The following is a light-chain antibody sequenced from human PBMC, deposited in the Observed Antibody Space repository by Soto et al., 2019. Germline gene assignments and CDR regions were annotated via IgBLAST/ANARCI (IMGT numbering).Light chain of an antibody. V-gene: IGLV2-14*01. CDR2: EVD. CDR1: SSDVGFYNY. J-gene: IGLJ1*01. Sequence: SALTQPASVSGSPGQSITISCTGTSSDVGFYNYVSWYQQQHPGKAPKLMIYEVDNRPSGVSIRFSGSKSGNTASLTISGLLAEDGADYYCSSYAHGSTEVFGPGTKVTVL. CDR3: SSYAHGSTEV.